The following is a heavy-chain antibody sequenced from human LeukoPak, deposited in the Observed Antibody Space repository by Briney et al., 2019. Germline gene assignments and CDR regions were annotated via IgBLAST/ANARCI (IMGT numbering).Heavy chain of an antibody. CDR3: ARDHSGYSLGYALYYFDY. D-gene: IGHD5-18*01. CDR2: IIPMFGTV. J-gene: IGHJ4*02. Sequence: ASVKVSCKASGGTFNNYAFSWVRQAPGQGLEWMGGIIPMFGTVSYAQKFQGRVTVTTDASTDTVYMELSSLKFEDTALYYCARDHSGYSLGYALYYFDYWGQGTPVTVSS. V-gene: IGHV1-69*05. CDR1: GGTFNNYA.